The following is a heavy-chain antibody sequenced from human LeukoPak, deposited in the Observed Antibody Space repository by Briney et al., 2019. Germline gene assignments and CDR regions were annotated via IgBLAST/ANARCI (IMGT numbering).Heavy chain of an antibody. CDR2: IIPIFGTA. J-gene: IGHJ4*02. Sequence: ASVKVSCKASGGTFSSYAISWVRQAPGQGLEWMGGIIPIFGTANYAQKFQGRVTMTRDMSTSTVYMELSSLRSEDTAVYYCARVAWSSDSIDYWGQGTLVTVSS. V-gene: IGHV1-69*05. CDR1: GGTFSSYA. D-gene: IGHD2-15*01. CDR3: ARVAWSSDSIDY.